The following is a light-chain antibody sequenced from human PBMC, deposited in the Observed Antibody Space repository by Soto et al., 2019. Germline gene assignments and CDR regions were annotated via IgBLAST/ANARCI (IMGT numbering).Light chain of an antibody. J-gene: IGLJ1*01. CDR3: SSYTVSGSYV. Sequence: QSALTQPASVSGSPGQSITISCSGTSSDVGRYNAVSWYQQHPGKVPQLMIYDVSIRPSGISARFSASKSGNMASLTISGLQAEDEADYYCSSYTVSGSYVFGTGTKLTVL. CDR1: SSDVGRYNA. V-gene: IGLV2-14*03. CDR2: DVS.